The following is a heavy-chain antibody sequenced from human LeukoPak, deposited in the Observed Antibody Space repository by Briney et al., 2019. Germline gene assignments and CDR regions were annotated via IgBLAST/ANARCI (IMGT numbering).Heavy chain of an antibody. V-gene: IGHV3-74*01. J-gene: IGHJ5*01. Sequence: PGGSLRLSCAASGFTLSTYWMPWVRQAPGKGLVWVSRINSEGSSTTYADSVKGRFTISRDNAKNILYLQMNSLRAEDTAVYHCARDPAPQGWFDSWGQGTLVTVSS. CDR2: INSEGSST. CDR1: GFTLSTYW. CDR3: ARDPAPQGWFDS.